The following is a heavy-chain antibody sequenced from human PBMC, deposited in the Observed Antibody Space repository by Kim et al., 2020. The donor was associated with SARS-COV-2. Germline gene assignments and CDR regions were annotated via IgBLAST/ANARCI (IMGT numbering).Heavy chain of an antibody. D-gene: IGHD5-12*01. CDR2: IYYSGST. CDR1: GGSISSGDYY. V-gene: IGHV4-30-4*01. Sequence: SETLSLTCTVSGGSISSGDYYWSWIRQPPGKGLEWIGYIYYSGSTYYNPSLKSRVTISVDTSKNQFSLKLSSVTAADTAVYYCARVGEMATISGWGQGTLVTVSS. J-gene: IGHJ4*02. CDR3: ARVGEMATISG.